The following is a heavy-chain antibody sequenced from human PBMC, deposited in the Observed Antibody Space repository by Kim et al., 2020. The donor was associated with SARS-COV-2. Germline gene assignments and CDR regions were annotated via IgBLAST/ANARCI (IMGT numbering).Heavy chain of an antibody. CDR3: ARGFSSGWYGRSGFDY. J-gene: IGHJ4*02. Sequence: SETLSLTCAVYGGSFSGYYWSWIRQPPGKGLEWIGEINHSGSTNYNPSLKSRVTISVDTSKNQFSLKLSSVTAADTAVYYCARGFSSGWYGRSGFDYWGQGTLVTVSS. V-gene: IGHV4-34*01. D-gene: IGHD6-19*01. CDR1: GGSFSGYY. CDR2: INHSGST.